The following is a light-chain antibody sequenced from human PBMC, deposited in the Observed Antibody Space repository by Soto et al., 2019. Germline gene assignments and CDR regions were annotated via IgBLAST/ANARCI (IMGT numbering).Light chain of an antibody. V-gene: IGKV3-15*01. CDR1: QSVSSN. CDR3: QQYNNWPLT. CDR2: GAS. Sequence: IIMPQSSGNLSVSARGGATGSCRASQSVSSNLAWYQQKPGQAPRLLIYGASSRATGIPVRFSGSGSGTEFTLTISSLQSEDFAVYYCQQYNNWPLTFGQGTRLEIK. J-gene: IGKJ5*01.